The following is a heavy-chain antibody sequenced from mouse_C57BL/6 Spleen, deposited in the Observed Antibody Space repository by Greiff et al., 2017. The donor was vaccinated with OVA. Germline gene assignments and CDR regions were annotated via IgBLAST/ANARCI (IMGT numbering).Heavy chain of an antibody. V-gene: IGHV1-61*01. Sequence: QVQLKESGAELVRPGSSVKLSCKASGYTFTSYWMDWVKQRPGQGLEWIGNIYPSDSETHYNQKFKDKATLTVDKSSSTAYMQLSSLTSEDSAVYYCARDDDGYGYWGQGTTLTVSS. D-gene: IGHD2-3*01. CDR2: IYPSDSET. CDR3: ARDDDGYGY. CDR1: GYTFTSYW. J-gene: IGHJ2*01.